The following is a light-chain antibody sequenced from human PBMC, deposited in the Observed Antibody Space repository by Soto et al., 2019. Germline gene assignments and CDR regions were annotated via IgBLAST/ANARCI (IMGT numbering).Light chain of an antibody. CDR3: SSFASSNTWV. V-gene: IGLV2-8*01. CDR2: EVT. J-gene: IGLJ3*02. CDR1: SSDVGAYNY. Sequence: QSALTQPPSASGSPGQSVTISCTGTSSDVGAYNYVSWYPQHAGKAPKLVIYEVTKRPSGVPDRFSGSKSANTASLTVSGLQAEDEADYYCSSFASSNTWVFGGGTKLTVL.